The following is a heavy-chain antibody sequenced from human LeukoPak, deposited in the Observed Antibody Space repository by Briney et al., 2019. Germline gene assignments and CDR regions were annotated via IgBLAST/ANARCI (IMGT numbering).Heavy chain of an antibody. Sequence: SETLSLTCTVSGGSISSYYWSWIRQPAGKGLEWIGRIYTSGSTNYNPSLKSRVTMSVDTSKNQFSVKLSSVTAADTAVYYCARNEAILHYMDVWGKGTTVTVSS. D-gene: IGHD3-3*01. V-gene: IGHV4-4*07. CDR1: GGSISSYY. CDR2: IYTSGST. CDR3: ARNEAILHYMDV. J-gene: IGHJ6*03.